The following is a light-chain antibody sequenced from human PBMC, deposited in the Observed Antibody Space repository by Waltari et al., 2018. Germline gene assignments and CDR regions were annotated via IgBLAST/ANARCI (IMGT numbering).Light chain of an antibody. CDR2: DAS. V-gene: IGKV1-33*01. J-gene: IGKJ2*01. CDR3: HQYDNLPYT. Sequence: DIQMTQSPSSLSASVGDRVTITCQASQDISNYLNWYQQKPGKAPKLLIYDASNLETGVPSRFSGSVSGTDFPFTISSLQPEDIATYYCHQYDNLPYTFGQGTKLEIK. CDR1: QDISNY.